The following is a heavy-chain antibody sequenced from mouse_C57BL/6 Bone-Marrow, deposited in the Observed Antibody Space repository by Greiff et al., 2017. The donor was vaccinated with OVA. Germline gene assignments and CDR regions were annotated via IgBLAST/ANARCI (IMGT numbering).Heavy chain of an antibody. V-gene: IGHV5-6*01. D-gene: IGHD1-1*01. CDR2: ISSGGSYT. CDR1: GFTFSSYG. J-gene: IGHJ2*01. CDR3: ARLNYYGSSRDY. Sequence: EVQLVESGGDLVKPGGSLKLSCAASGFTFSSYGMSWVRQTPDKRLEWVATISSGGSYTYYPDSVKGRFTISRDNAKNTLYLQMSSLKSEDTAMYYCARLNYYGSSRDYWGQGTTLTVSS.